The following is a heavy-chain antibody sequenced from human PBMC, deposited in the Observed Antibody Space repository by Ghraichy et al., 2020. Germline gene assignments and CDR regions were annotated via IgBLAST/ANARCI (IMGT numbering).Heavy chain of an antibody. J-gene: IGHJ4*02. D-gene: IGHD3-22*01. Sequence: SVKVSCKASGGTFSSNAISWVRQAPGQGLEWMGGIIPIFGTANYAQKFQGRVTITADKSTSTAYIQLSNLRSEDTAVYYCARGPDTSGYYYFYWGQGTLVTVSS. CDR3: ARGPDTSGYYYFY. CDR1: GGTFSSNA. V-gene: IGHV1-69*06. CDR2: IIPIFGTA.